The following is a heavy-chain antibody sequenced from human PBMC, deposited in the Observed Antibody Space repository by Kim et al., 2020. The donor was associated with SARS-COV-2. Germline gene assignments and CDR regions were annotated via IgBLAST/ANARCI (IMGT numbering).Heavy chain of an antibody. CDR3: ARHQRGAMDV. CDR2: INTDGTST. Sequence: GGSLRLSCAASGFTFSSYWMYWVRQAPGKGLVWVSRINTDGTSTSYADSVKGRFTISRDNAENTLYLQMNSLRVEDTAVYFCARHQRGAMDVWGQGTTVTVSS. J-gene: IGHJ6*02. D-gene: IGHD2-2*01. V-gene: IGHV3-74*01. CDR1: GFTFSSYW.